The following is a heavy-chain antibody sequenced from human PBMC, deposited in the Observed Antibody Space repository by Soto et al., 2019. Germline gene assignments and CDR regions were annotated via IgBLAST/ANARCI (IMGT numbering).Heavy chain of an antibody. CDR2: IYYSGST. V-gene: IGHV4-31*03. CDR1: GGSISSGGYY. Sequence: LSLTCTVSGGSISSGGYYWSWIRQHPGKGLEWIGYIYYSGSTYYNPSLKSRVTISVDTSKNQFSLKLSSVTAADTAVYYCARGIKLVRGNWFDPWGQGTLVTVSS. CDR3: ARGIKLVRGNWFDP. J-gene: IGHJ5*02. D-gene: IGHD6-6*01.